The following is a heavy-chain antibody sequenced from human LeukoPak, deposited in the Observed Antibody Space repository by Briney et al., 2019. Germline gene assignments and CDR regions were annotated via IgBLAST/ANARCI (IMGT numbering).Heavy chain of an antibody. D-gene: IGHD2-21*02. Sequence: GGSLRLSCAASGFTVSSYYMNRVRQAPGKGLQWVSILYSDGATYYADSVKGRFTISRDNSRSTLYLQMNSLRAEDTAVYFCARVAYYRVTADQITDAFDVWGHGTVVTVSS. CDR1: GFTVSSYY. J-gene: IGHJ3*01. V-gene: IGHV3-66*01. CDR2: LYSDGAT. CDR3: ARVAYYRVTADQITDAFDV.